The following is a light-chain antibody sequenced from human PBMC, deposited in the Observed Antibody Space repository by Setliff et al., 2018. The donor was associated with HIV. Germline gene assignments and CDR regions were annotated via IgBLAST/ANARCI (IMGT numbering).Light chain of an antibody. CDR3: TSYTRDNTITRV. Sequence: QSVLTQPASVSGSPGQSITISCTGTSSDVGGYNSVSWYQHYPGKAPKVMIYGVNTRPSGVSNRFSGSKSGSTASLTISGLQAEDEADYFCTSYTRDNTITRVFGTGTKVTV. CDR2: GVN. J-gene: IGLJ1*01. CDR1: SSDVGGYNS. V-gene: IGLV2-14*01.